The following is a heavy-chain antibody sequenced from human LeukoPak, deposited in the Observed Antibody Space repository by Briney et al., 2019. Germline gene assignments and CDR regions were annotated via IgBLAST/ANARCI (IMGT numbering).Heavy chain of an antibody. V-gene: IGHV4-34*01. CDR1: GGSFSGYY. D-gene: IGHD2-2*01. CDR3: ARSSSTSQKLKY. J-gene: IGHJ4*02. CDR2: INHSGST. Sequence: SETLSLTCAVYGGSFSGYYWSWIRQPPGKGLEWIGEINHSGSTNYNPSLKSRVTISVDTSKNQLSLKLSSVTAADTAVYYCARSSSTSQKLKYWGQGTLVTVSS.